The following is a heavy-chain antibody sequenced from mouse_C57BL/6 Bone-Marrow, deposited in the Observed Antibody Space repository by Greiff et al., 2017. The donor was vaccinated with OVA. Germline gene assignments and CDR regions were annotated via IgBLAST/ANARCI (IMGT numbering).Heavy chain of an antibody. CDR3: ARPYSNYVGPAWFAY. J-gene: IGHJ3*01. Sequence: QVQLQQSGAELVKPGASVKISCKASGYTFTDYYINWVKQRPGQGLEWIGKIGPGSGSTYYNEKFKGKATLTADKSSSTAYMQLSSLTSEDSAVDFCARPYSNYVGPAWFAYWGQGTLVTVSA. CDR2: IGPGSGST. V-gene: IGHV1-77*01. CDR1: GYTFTDYY. D-gene: IGHD2-5*01.